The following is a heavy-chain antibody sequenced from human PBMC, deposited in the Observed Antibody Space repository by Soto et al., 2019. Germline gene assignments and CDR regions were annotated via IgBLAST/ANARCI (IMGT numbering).Heavy chain of an antibody. CDR1: GGSISSSSYY. CDR2: IYYSGST. Sequence: SETLSLTCTVSGGSISSSSYYWGWIRQPPGKGLEWIGSIYYSGSTYYNPSLKSRVTISVDTSKNQFSLKLSSVTAADTAVYYCARHSGSYPFDYWGQGTLVTVSS. D-gene: IGHD1-26*01. V-gene: IGHV4-39*01. J-gene: IGHJ4*02. CDR3: ARHSGSYPFDY.